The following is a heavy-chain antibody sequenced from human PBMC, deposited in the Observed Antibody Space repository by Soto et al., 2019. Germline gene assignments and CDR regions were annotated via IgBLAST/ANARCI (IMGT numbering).Heavy chain of an antibody. CDR2: VHYSGST. CDR3: ARQSNYYYYTDV. V-gene: IGHV4-59*08. CDR1: GGSITSYY. Sequence: PSETLSLTCAVSGGSITSYYWSWIRQPPGKGLEWIGYVHYSGSTNYNPSLKSRVTISVDTSKNQFSLKLSSVTAADTAVYYCARQSNYYYYTDVWGKGTTVTVSS. J-gene: IGHJ6*03.